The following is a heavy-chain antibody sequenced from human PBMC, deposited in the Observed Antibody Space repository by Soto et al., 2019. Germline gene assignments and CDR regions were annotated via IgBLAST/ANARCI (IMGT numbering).Heavy chain of an antibody. V-gene: IGHV1-3*01. D-gene: IGHD6-13*01. CDR2: INAGNGNT. CDR1: GYTFTSYA. J-gene: IGHJ3*02. CDR3: AESAAAPTSDAFDI. Sequence: ASVKLSCKASGYTFTSYAMHWVRQAPGQRLEWMGWINAGNGNTKYSQKFQGRVTITRDTSASTAYMELSSLRSEDTAVYYCAESAAAPTSDAFDIWGQGTMVTVSS.